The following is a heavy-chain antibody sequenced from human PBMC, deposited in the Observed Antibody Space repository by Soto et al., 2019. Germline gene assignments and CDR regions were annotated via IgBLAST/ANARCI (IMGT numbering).Heavy chain of an antibody. D-gene: IGHD3-16*01. J-gene: IGHJ4*02. Sequence: QVQLQESGPGLVKPSETLSLTCAVSGGSISTARHYWSWIRQPPGKGLEWIGYIYYSGTTNYNPPLKTRVTMSVDTSKNQFSLKLSSVTAADTAVYYCARGRDGSWGFDYWGQGSLVTVSS. CDR3: ARGRDGSWGFDY. CDR1: GGSISTARHY. V-gene: IGHV4-61*01. CDR2: IYYSGTT.